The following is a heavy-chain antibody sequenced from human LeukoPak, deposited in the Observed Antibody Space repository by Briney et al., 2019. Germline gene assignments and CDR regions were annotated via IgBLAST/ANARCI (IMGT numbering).Heavy chain of an antibody. V-gene: IGHV5-51*01. CDR1: GYSVTNYW. J-gene: IGHJ4*02. D-gene: IGHD2-15*01. CDR3: ARHDSSGGSCYSCGVDY. Sequence: GESLKISCKASGYSVTNYWIGWVRQMPGKGLEWMGIIYPGDSDTRYSPSFQGQVTISADKSISTAYLQWSSLKASDTALYYCARHDSSGGSCYSCGVDYWGQGTLVTVSS. CDR2: IYPGDSDT.